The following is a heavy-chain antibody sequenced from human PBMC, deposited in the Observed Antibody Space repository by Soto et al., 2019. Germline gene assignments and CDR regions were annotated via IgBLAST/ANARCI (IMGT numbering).Heavy chain of an antibody. CDR3: ARALDTAMASKDNWFDP. Sequence: GGSLRLSCAASGFTFRSYAMHWVRQAPGKGLEWVAAISYDENNRYYTDSVKGRFTISRDNSKNTLYLQVNSLRAEDTAVYYCARALDTAMASKDNWFDPWGQGTLVTVSS. D-gene: IGHD5-18*01. V-gene: IGHV3-30-3*01. J-gene: IGHJ5*02. CDR2: ISYDENNR. CDR1: GFTFRSYA.